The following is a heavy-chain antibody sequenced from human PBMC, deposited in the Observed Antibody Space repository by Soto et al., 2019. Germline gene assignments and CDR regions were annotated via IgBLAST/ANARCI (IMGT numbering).Heavy chain of an antibody. J-gene: IGHJ4*02. V-gene: IGHV4-30-2*01. CDR3: VRGRVSMVRGVRRGYFDY. CDR2: IYHSGST. Sequence: SETLSLTCAVSGGSISSGGYSWSWIRQPPGKGLEWIGYIYHSGSTYYNPSLKSRVTISVDTSKNQFSLKLSSVTAADTAVYYCVRGRVSMVRGVRRGYFDYWGQGTLVTVSS. D-gene: IGHD3-10*01. CDR1: GGSISSGGYS.